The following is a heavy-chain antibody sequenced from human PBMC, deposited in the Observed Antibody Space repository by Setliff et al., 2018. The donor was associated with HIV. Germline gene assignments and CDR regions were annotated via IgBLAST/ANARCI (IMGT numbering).Heavy chain of an antibody. CDR2: IYPTGST. Sequence: SETLSLTCTVSGGSTNNYYWSWIRQPPGKGLQWIGNIYPTGSTNYNPSLRSRVTISIDMSKTHLSLSLTSVTAADTAVYYCARIAFWAAAGINYYYYMDVWGKGTTVTVSS. CDR3: ARIAFWAAAGINYYYYMDV. CDR1: GGSTNNYY. D-gene: IGHD6-13*01. V-gene: IGHV4-4*08. J-gene: IGHJ6*03.